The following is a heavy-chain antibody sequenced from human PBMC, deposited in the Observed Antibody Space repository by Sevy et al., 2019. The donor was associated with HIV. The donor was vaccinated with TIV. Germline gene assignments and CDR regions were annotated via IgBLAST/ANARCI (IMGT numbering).Heavy chain of an antibody. D-gene: IGHD6-13*01. J-gene: IGHJ4*02. CDR3: GRVTVAAAGTGIDY. CDR2: IYVDGRTA. Sequence: GGSLRLSCAASGFTFSSYWMHWVRQAPGKGLVWLSRIYVDGRTASYAHSVKGRFAISRDNAKNTLYLQMNSLRDEDTAVYYCGRVTVAAAGTGIDYWGQGTLVTVSS. V-gene: IGHV3-74*01. CDR1: GFTFSSYW.